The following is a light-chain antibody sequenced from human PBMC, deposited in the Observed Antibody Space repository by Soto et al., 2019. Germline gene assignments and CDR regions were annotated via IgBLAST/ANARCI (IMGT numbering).Light chain of an antibody. CDR2: LTS. Sequence: EIVLTQSPATLSAFPGDRVTLSCRASQALNTRLAWYQHKPGQAPRLLIYLTSNRAAGVPSRFSAWGSETDFTLTISDVEPEDFAVYYCQQHSNWPLTFGGGTKVDIK. CDR3: QQHSNWPLT. V-gene: IGKV3-11*01. J-gene: IGKJ4*01. CDR1: QALNTR.